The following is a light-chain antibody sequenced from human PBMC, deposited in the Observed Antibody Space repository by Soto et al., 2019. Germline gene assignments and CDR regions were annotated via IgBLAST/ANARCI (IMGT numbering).Light chain of an antibody. CDR3: QQYGSSPFT. CDR1: QSVSSSY. V-gene: IGKV3-20*01. CDR2: GAS. Sequence: VLTQSPGTPSLSPGEGATLSCRASQSVSSSYLAWYQLKPGQAPRLLIYGASSRATGIPDRFSGSGSGTDFTLTITGMEPEDMAVYYCQQYGSSPFTFGPGTKVDIK. J-gene: IGKJ3*01.